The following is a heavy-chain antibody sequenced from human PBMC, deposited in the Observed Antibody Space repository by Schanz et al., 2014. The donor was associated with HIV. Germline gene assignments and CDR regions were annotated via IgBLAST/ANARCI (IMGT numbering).Heavy chain of an antibody. CDR2: ISESGGRT. CDR3: AKPEYDSRGNSQSHFDY. CDR1: GFTFSDFG. Sequence: EVHLVESGGGLVKPGGSLRLSCAASGFTFSDFGMTWVRQAPGKGLEWVSSISESGGRTYYADSVNGRFTISRDNSKNTLYLQMTTLRIDDTAVYYCAKPEYDSRGNSQSHFDYWGQGTLVTVSS. D-gene: IGHD3-22*01. V-gene: IGHV3-23*04. J-gene: IGHJ4*02.